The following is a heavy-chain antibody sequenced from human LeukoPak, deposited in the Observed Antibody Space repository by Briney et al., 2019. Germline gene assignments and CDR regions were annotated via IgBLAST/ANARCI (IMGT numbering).Heavy chain of an antibody. J-gene: IGHJ4*02. CDR2: ISTGGTVT. CDR3: ARGYRGYSYGRYTD. D-gene: IGHD5-18*01. V-gene: IGHV3-48*04. Sequence: GGSLRLSCTASGFTFSSYSMNWVRQAPGKGLEWVSYISTGGTVTYYADSVKGRFTISRDDAKNSIYLQMNRLRAEDTAFYYCARGYRGYSYGRYTDWGQGTLVTVSA. CDR1: GFTFSSYS.